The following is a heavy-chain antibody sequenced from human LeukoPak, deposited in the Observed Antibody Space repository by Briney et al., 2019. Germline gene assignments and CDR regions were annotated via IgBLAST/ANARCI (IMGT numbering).Heavy chain of an antibody. Sequence: SGGSLRLSCAASGFTFSSYAMSWARQAPGKGLEWVSGILDSGYSSYYANSVKGRFTISRDNSNNTLYLQMNSLGAEDTAVYYCAKLGGHPLHNYYVGVWGKGTTVAVSS. CDR1: GFTFSSYA. J-gene: IGHJ6*03. V-gene: IGHV3-23*01. CDR3: AKLGGHPLHNYYVGV. CDR2: ILDSGYSS. D-gene: IGHD3-16*01.